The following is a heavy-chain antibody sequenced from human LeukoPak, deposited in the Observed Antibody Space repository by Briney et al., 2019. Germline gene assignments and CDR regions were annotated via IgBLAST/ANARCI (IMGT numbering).Heavy chain of an antibody. D-gene: IGHD6-19*01. J-gene: IGHJ6*02. CDR1: GFTFSSYA. V-gene: IGHV3-23*01. CDR3: ARGTPSSSGWLYYGMDV. Sequence: GGSLRLSCAASGFTFSSYAMSWVRQAPGKGLEWVSAISGSGGSTYYADSVKGRFSISRDNSKNTLYLQMNSLRAEDTAVYYCARGTPSSSGWLYYGMDVWGQGTTVTVSS. CDR2: ISGSGGST.